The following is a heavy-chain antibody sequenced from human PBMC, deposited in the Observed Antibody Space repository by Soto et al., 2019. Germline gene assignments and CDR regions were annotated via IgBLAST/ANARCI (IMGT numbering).Heavy chain of an antibody. J-gene: IGHJ6*02. D-gene: IGHD3-10*01. CDR2: IWYDGSNK. Sequence: QVQLVESGGGVVQPGRYLRLSCAASGFTFSSYGMHWVRQAPGKGLEWVAVIWYDGSNKYYADSVKGRFTISRDNSKNTLYLQMNSLRAEDTAVYYCARDRGRNYYYGMDVWGQGTTVTVSS. V-gene: IGHV3-33*01. CDR1: GFTFSSYG. CDR3: ARDRGRNYYYGMDV.